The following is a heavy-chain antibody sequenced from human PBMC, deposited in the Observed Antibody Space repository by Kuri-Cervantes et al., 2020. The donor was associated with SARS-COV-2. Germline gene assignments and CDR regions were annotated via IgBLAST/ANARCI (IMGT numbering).Heavy chain of an antibody. Sequence: GGSLRLSCAASGFTFSSYWMSWVRQAPGKGLEWVSAISGSGGSTYYADSVKGRFTISRDNSKNTLYLQMNSLRAEDTAVYYCAGLKMGLAGAFDIWGQGTMVTVSS. V-gene: IGHV3-23*01. CDR2: ISGSGGST. D-gene: IGHD6-19*01. CDR1: GFTFSSYW. CDR3: AGLKMGLAGAFDI. J-gene: IGHJ3*02.